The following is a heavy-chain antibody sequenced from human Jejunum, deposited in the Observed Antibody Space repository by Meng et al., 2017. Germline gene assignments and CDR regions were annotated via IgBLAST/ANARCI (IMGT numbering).Heavy chain of an antibody. CDR2: INPNSGDT. CDR1: GYIFTGYY. D-gene: IGHD5-18*01. V-gene: IGHV1-2*02. CDR3: ARADVYTYASYIVADSMDV. Sequence: ASVKVSCKASGYIFTGYYMHWVRQAPGQGLEWMGWINPNSGDTTYAQKFQGRVIMTRDTSISTAYVEVSRLTSDDTAVYYCARADVYTYASYIVADSMDVWGQGTLVTVSS. J-gene: IGHJ4*02.